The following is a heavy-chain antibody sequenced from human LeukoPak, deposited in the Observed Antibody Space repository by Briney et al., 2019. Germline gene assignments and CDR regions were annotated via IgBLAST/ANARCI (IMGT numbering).Heavy chain of an antibody. V-gene: IGHV4-34*01. CDR1: GGSFSGYY. CDR2: INHGGST. D-gene: IGHD6-19*01. CDR3: ARRIAVAGDFDY. Sequence: SETLSLTCAVYGGSFSGYYWSWIRQPPGKGLEWIGEINHGGSTNYNPSLKSRVTISVDTSKNQFSLKLSSVTAADTAVYYCARRIAVAGDFDYWGQGTLVTVSS. J-gene: IGHJ4*01.